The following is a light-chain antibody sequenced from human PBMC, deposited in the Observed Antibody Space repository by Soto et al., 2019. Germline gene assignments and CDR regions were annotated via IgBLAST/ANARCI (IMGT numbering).Light chain of an antibody. CDR2: AAS. CDR3: QQLNTYPVT. Sequence: IQLPQSQSTLSASLGDRFTITCRASQGISRYLSWYQQKPGRAPKLLISAASTLQSGVPARFSGSGSGTDFTLSITSLQPEDFATYYCQQLNTYPVTFGGGTKVDI. V-gene: IGKV1-9*01. J-gene: IGKJ4*01. CDR1: QGISRY.